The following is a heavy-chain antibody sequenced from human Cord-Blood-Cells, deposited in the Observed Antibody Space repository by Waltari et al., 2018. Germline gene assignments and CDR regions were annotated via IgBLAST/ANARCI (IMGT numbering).Heavy chain of an antibody. J-gene: IGHJ4*02. V-gene: IGHV4-59*01. CDR3: ARGIRVYSSSWFDY. CDR2: IYYSGST. CDR1: GGSISSYY. Sequence: QVQLQESGPGLVKPSETLSLTCTVSGGSISSYYWSWIRQPPGKGLEWIGYIYYSGSTNYHPSLKSRVTISVDTSKNPFSLKLSSVTAADTAVYYCARGIRVYSSSWFDYWGQGTLVTVSS. D-gene: IGHD6-13*01.